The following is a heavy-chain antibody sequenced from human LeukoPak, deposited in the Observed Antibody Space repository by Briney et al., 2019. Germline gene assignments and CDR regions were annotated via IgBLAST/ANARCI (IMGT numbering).Heavy chain of an antibody. Sequence: GGSLRLSCAASGFTFSSYAMSWVRQAPGKGLEWVSCISSSGSTIYYADSVKGRFTISRDNAKNSLYLQMNSLRAEDTAVYYCARSGSYDGWFDPWGQGTLVTVSS. J-gene: IGHJ5*02. CDR3: ARSGSYDGWFDP. D-gene: IGHD1-26*01. CDR1: GFTFSSYA. V-gene: IGHV3-48*03. CDR2: ISSSGSTI.